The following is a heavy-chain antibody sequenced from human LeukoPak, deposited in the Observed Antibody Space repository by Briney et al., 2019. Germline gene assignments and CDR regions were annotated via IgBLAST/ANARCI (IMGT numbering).Heavy chain of an antibody. J-gene: IGHJ6*03. V-gene: IGHV1-46*01. CDR1: GYTFTSYY. Sequence: ASVKVSCKASGYTFTSYYMHWVRQAPGQGLEWMGIINPSGGSTSYAQKFQGRVTMTRDTSTSTVYMELSSLRSEDTAVYYCAREGRLAARRYYYYYMDVWGKGTTVTVSS. CDR3: AREGRLAARRYYYYYMDV. D-gene: IGHD6-6*01. CDR2: INPSGGST.